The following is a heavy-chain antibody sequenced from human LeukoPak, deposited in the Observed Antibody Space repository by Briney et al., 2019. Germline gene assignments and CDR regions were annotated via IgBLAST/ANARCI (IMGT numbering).Heavy chain of an antibody. Sequence: GGSLRLSCTASGFTFSNYGMHWVRQAPGKGLEWVALIWFGGSNEYHADSVKGRFTISRDNSKNTLYLQMNSLRAEDTAVYYCAKDRSSSSYRGFDYWGQGTLVSVSS. CDR2: IWFGGSNE. CDR1: GFTFSNYG. J-gene: IGHJ4*02. D-gene: IGHD6-13*01. V-gene: IGHV3-30*02. CDR3: AKDRSSSSYRGFDY.